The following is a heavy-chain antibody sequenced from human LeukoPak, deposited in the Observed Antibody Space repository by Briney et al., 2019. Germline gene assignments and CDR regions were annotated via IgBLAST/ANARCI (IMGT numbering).Heavy chain of an antibody. D-gene: IGHD3-22*01. J-gene: IGHJ4*02. V-gene: IGHV4-61*02. CDR2: IYMSGST. CDR3: ARTPRVRTYYYDSSGSPPPDY. CDR1: GGSIRSGTDY. Sequence: SETLSLTCTVSGGSIRSGTDYWSWIRQPAGKGLEWIGRIYMSGSTDYNPSFKSRVTMSVDTSKNQVSLKLRSVTAADTAVYYCARTPRVRTYYYDSSGSPPPDYWGQGTLVTVSS.